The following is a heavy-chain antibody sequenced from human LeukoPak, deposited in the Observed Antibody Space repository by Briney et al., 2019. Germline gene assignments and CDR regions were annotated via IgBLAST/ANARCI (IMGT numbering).Heavy chain of an antibody. CDR1: GYTFTSYD. CDR2: MNPNSGNT. CDR3: ARVGCSSTSCYDYYYYYMDV. V-gene: IGHV1-8*03. D-gene: IGHD2-2*01. J-gene: IGHJ6*03. Sequence: ASVKVSCKASGYTFTSYDINWVRQATGQGLEWMGWMNPNSGNTGYAQKFQGRVTITRNTSISTAYMELSSLRSEDTAVYYCARVGCSSTSCYDYYYYYMDVWGKGTTVTVSS.